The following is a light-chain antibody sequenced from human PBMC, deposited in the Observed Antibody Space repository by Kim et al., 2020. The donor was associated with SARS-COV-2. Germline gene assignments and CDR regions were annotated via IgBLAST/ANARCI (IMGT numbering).Light chain of an antibody. CDR2: QDS. CDR1: KLGDKY. V-gene: IGLV3-1*01. Sequence: VSPGQTASIPCSGDKLGDKYACWYQQKPGQSPVLVIYQDSKRPSGIPERFSGSNSGNTATLTISGTQAMDEADYYCQAWDSSTAVFGGGTQLTVL. J-gene: IGLJ2*01. CDR3: QAWDSSTAV.